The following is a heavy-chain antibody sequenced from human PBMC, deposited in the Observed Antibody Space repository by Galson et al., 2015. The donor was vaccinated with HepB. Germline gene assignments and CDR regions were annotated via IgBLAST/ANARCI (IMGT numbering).Heavy chain of an antibody. J-gene: IGHJ6*03. CDR3: TRMCSGGSCYSASFGYYYYMDV. CDR1: GFTFGDYA. D-gene: IGHD2-15*01. V-gene: IGHV3-49*03. Sequence: SLRLSCAASGFTFGDYAMSWFRQAPGKGLEWVGFIRSKAYGGTTEYAASVKARFTISRDDSKSIAYLHMNSLKTEDTAVYYCTRMCSGGSCYSASFGYYYYMDVWGKATTVTVS. CDR2: IRSKAYGGTT.